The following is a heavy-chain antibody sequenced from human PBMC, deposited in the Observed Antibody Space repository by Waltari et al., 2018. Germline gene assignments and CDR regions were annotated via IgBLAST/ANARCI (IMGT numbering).Heavy chain of an antibody. CDR2: IYYSGSP. CDR1: GGSISSHY. D-gene: IGHD3-9*01. CDR3: AGRLRYFDWLTVVGAFDI. J-gene: IGHJ3*02. V-gene: IGHV4-59*11. Sequence: QVQLQESGPGLVKPSETLSLTCTVSGGSISSHYWSWIRQPPGRGLEWIGYIYYSGSPHNHPTLKSRVPISVDTSKNQFSRKLSSVTAADTAVYYCAGRLRYFDWLTVVGAFDIWGQGTMVTVSS.